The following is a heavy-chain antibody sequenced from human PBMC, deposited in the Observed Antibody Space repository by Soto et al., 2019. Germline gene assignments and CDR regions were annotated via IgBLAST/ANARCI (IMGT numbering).Heavy chain of an antibody. J-gene: IGHJ4*02. CDR3: ARAVPYYYGSGSSHSFYFDY. Sequence: GGSLRLSCAASGFTFSDHYIDWVRQAPGEGLEWVGRSRNKAHSYTTEYAASVNGRFTISRDDSKNSLYLQMNSLKVEDTAVYYCARAVPYYYGSGSSHSFYFDYWGQGTLVTVSS. CDR2: SRNKAHSYTT. CDR1: GFTFSDHY. V-gene: IGHV3-72*01. D-gene: IGHD3-10*01.